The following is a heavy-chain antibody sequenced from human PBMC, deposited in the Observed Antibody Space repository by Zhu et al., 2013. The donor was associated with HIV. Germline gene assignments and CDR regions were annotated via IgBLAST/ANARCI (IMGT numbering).Heavy chain of an antibody. CDR1: GYTLTELS. J-gene: IGHJ3*02. V-gene: IGHV1-24*01. D-gene: IGHD6-13*01. CDR2: FDPEDGET. Sequence: QVQLVQSGAEVKKPGASVKVSCKVSGYTLTELSMHWVRQAPGKGLEWMGGFDPEDGETIYAQKFQGRVTMTEDTSTDTAYMELSSLRSEDTAVYYCATDRRIAAAGMVRAGDAFDIWGQGTMVTVSS. CDR3: ATDRRIAAAGMVRAGDAFDI.